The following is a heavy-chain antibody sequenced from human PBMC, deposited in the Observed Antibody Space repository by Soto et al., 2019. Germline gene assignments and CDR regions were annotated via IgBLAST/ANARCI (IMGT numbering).Heavy chain of an antibody. CDR2: FDPEDGET. D-gene: IGHD5-12*01. CDR3: ATAVEYSGYDRQFDY. Sequence: ASVNVSCKVSGYTLTELSIHWVRQAPGKGLEWMGGFDPEDGETIYAQKFQGRVTMTEDTSTDTAYMELSSLRSEDTAVYYCATAVEYSGYDRQFDYWGQGTLVTVSS. V-gene: IGHV1-24*01. J-gene: IGHJ4*02. CDR1: GYTLTELS.